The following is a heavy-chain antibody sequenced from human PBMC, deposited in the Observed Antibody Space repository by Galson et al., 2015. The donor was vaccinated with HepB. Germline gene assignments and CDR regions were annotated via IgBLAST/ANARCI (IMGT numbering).Heavy chain of an antibody. CDR1: GFTFSSYG. D-gene: IGHD5-18*01. Sequence: SLRLSCAASGFTFSSYGMHWVRQAPGKGLEWVAVISYDGSNKYYADSVKGRFTISRENYKNTLYLQMNSLRAEETAVYYCAKDRIRVQLWLEWGQGTLVTVSS. CDR3: AKDRIRVQLWLE. V-gene: IGHV3-30*18. CDR2: ISYDGSNK. J-gene: IGHJ4*02.